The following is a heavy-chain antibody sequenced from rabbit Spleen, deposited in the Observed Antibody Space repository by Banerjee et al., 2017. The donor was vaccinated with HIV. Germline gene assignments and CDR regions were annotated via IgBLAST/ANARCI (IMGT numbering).Heavy chain of an antibody. J-gene: IGHJ4*01. D-gene: IGHD4-1*01. Sequence: QEQLEESAGGLVQPGGSLKLSCTASGFSFSSRYYMCWVRQAPGKGLEWIACIYSGSSGDTYYASWAKGRFTISKTSSTTVTLQMTSLTAADTATYFCARETSSGWGIVSFYFSLWGQGTLVTVS. CDR2: IYSGSSGDT. CDR3: ARETSSGWGIVSFYFSL. CDR1: GFSFSSRYY. V-gene: IGHV1S45*01.